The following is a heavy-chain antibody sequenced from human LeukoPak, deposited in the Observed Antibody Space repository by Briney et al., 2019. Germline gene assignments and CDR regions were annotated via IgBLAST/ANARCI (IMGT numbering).Heavy chain of an antibody. V-gene: IGHV7-4-1*02. J-gene: IGHJ4*02. D-gene: IGHD6-13*01. CDR3: AREEDWAAATASFDY. Sequence: ASVKVSCKASGYTFINYAVNWVRQAPGQGLEWMGWINTNTGNPTYAQGFTGRFVLSSDTSVSTAYLEISGLQTEDTAVYYCAREEDWAAATASFDYWGQGTLVTVSS. CDR1: GYTFINYA. CDR2: INTNTGNP.